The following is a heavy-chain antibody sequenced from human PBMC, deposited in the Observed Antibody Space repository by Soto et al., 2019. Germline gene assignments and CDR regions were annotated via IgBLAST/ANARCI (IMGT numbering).Heavy chain of an antibody. CDR3: AKLQSWRALDY. CDR1: GFTFGNYD. Sequence: EVLLLESGGGLVQPRGSLRLSCAASGFTFGNYDMGWVRQAPGKGLELVSFISGSGSGPYYADSVKGLFTISRDNAENTLYLQMNSLRVEDTAVYYCAKLQSWRALDYWGQGTLVTVSS. J-gene: IGHJ4*02. V-gene: IGHV3-23*01. CDR2: ISGSGSGP. D-gene: IGHD6-13*01.